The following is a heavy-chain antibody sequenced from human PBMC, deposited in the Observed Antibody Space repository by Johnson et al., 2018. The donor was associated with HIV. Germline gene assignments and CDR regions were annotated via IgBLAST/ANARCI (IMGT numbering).Heavy chain of an antibody. CDR1: GFTFSRYG. J-gene: IGHJ3*02. Sequence: QVQLVESGGGVVQPGRSLRLSCAASGFTFSRYGMHWVRQAPGKGLEWVAVISYDGSNKYYADSVKGRFTISRDNSKNTRYLQVNSLRAEETAVYYCARGVGATVRYDAFDIWGQGTMVTVSS. V-gene: IGHV3-30*03. CDR3: ARGVGATVRYDAFDI. CDR2: ISYDGSNK. D-gene: IGHD1-26*01.